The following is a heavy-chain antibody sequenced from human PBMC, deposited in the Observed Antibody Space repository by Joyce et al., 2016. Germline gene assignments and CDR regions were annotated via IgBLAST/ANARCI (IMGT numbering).Heavy chain of an antibody. Sequence: EVQLVESGGGLVQPGGSLRLSCAASGFSFSRYTMNWVRQATGRGRYWLAYISGNSRSIYYVDSVKCRFTISRDYAKNSVFLQMNSLTAEDTAVYFCAGADFWTDYVQVFWPFDIWGQGTLVTVSS. CDR2: ISGNSRSI. CDR3: AGADFWTDYVQVFWPFDI. J-gene: IGHJ3*02. D-gene: IGHD3/OR15-3a*01. CDR1: GFSFSRYT. V-gene: IGHV3-48*04.